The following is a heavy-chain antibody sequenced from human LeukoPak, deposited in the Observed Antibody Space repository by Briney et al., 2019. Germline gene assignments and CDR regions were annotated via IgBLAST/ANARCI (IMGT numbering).Heavy chain of an antibody. CDR3: ARNLGAVETPGWAYYI. Sequence: PSQTLSLTCTVSGGSISSAYYYWSWIRQHPGKGLEWIGYIYHSGTTYYNPSLKTRVTMSLDTSRNQFSLKVYSVTAADTAVYYCARNLGAVETPGWAYYIWGQGTMVTVSS. J-gene: IGHJ3*02. D-gene: IGHD4-23*01. CDR1: GGSISSAYYY. CDR2: IYHSGTT. V-gene: IGHV4-31*03.